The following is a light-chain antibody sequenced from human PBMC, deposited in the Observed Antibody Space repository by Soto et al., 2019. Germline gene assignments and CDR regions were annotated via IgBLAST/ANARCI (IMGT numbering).Light chain of an antibody. CDR1: SGHSSYA. CDR2: LNSDGSH. CDR3: QTWGTAIRV. Sequence: QPVLTQSPSASASLGASVKLTCTLSSGHSSYAIAWHQQQPEKGPRYLMKLNSDGSHSKGDGIPDRFSGSSSGAEHYLTISSLQSEDEADYYCQTWGTAIRVLGGGTKLTVL. V-gene: IGLV4-69*01. J-gene: IGLJ3*02.